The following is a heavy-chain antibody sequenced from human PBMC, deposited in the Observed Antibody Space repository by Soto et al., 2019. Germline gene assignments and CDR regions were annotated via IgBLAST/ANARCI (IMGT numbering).Heavy chain of an antibody. V-gene: IGHV3-30-3*01. D-gene: IGHD3-10*01. CDR1: GFTFSSYA. J-gene: IGHJ4*02. CDR3: ARDGGAY. CDR2: LSYDGSNK. Sequence: QVQLVESGAGVVEPGRSLRLSSAASGFTFSSYAMHWVRWAPGKGLEWMAVLSYDGSNKYYADSVKGRFTISRDNSKNTLYLQMNSLRPEDTALYYCARDGGAYWGQGTLVIVSS.